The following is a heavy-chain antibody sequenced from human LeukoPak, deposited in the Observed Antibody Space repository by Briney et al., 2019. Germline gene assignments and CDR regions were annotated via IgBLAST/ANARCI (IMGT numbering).Heavy chain of an antibody. V-gene: IGHV4-59*12. CDR3: ARSVGSECSSTSCYFRYYYYMDV. CDR2: VSSNEGT. CDR1: GGSISTYY. Sequence: SETLSLTCTVSGGSISTYYWGWIRQPPGEGLEWIGYVSSNEGTNYNPSLKSRVTILVDTSKNQFSLKLSSVTAADTAVYYCARSVGSECSSTSCYFRYYYYMDVWGKGTTVTVSS. D-gene: IGHD2-2*01. J-gene: IGHJ6*03.